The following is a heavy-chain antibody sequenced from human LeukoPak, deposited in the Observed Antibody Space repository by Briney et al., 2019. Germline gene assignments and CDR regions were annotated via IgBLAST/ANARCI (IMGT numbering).Heavy chain of an antibody. J-gene: IGHJ4*02. CDR3: ARGLGYYYDSSGYPH. CDR2: INPNSGGT. D-gene: IGHD3-22*01. V-gene: IGHV1-2*02. Sequence: GASVKVSCKASGYTFTGYYMHWVRQAPGQGLEWMGWINPNSGGTNYAQKFQGRVTMTRDTSISTAYMELSRLRSDDTAVYYCARGLGYYYDSSGYPHWGQGTLVTVSS. CDR1: GYTFTGYY.